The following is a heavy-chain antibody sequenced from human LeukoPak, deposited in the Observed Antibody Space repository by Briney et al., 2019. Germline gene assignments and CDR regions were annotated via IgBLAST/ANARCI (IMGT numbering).Heavy chain of an antibody. CDR3: ARFPTTKAFDI. J-gene: IGHJ3*02. CDR2: INPNSGGT. D-gene: IGHD1-1*01. Sequence: ASVKVSCKASGYTFTGYYMHWVRQAPGQGLEWMGWINPNSGGTNYAQKFQGRVTMTRNTSISTAYMELSSLRSEDTAVYYCARFPTTKAFDIWGQGTMVTVSS. V-gene: IGHV1-2*02. CDR1: GYTFTGYY.